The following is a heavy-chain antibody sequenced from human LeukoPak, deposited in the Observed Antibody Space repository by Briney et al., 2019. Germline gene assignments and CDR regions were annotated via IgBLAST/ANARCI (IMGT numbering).Heavy chain of an antibody. CDR3: ARGPQQLAQRGVEFDY. J-gene: IGHJ4*02. V-gene: IGHV1-18*01. D-gene: IGHD6-13*01. CDR2: ISAYNGNT. CDR1: GYTFTSYG. Sequence: GASVKVSCKASGYTFTSYGISWVRQAPGQGLEWMGWISAYNGNTNYAQKLQGRVTMTTDTSTSTAYMELRSLRSDDTAVYYCARGPQQLAQRGVEFDYWGQGTLVTVSS.